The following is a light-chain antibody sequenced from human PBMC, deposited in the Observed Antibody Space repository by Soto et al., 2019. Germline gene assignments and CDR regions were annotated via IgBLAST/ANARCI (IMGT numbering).Light chain of an antibody. Sequence: EIVMTQSPATLSVSPGERATLSCRASQVLFSNLDWYQQKPGQAPRLLIYGASTRATGVPARFSGSGSGTEVTLPISSLQSEDFAIYYCQQYDNWPWYTFGQGTKLEIK. V-gene: IGKV3-15*01. J-gene: IGKJ2*01. CDR2: GAS. CDR3: QQYDNWPWYT. CDR1: QVLFSN.